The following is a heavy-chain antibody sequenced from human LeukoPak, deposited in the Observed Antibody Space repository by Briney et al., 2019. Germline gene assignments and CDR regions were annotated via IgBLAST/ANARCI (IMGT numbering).Heavy chain of an antibody. CDR3: ARSREMATINY. CDR2: ISSSSYI. CDR1: GFTFSSYS. V-gene: IGHV3-21*01. D-gene: IGHD5-24*01. Sequence: PGGSLRLSCAASGFTFSSYSMNWVRQAPGKGLEWVSSISSSSYIYYADSVKGRFTISRDNAKNSLYLQMNSLRAEDTAVYYCARSREMATINYWGQGTLVTVSS. J-gene: IGHJ4*02.